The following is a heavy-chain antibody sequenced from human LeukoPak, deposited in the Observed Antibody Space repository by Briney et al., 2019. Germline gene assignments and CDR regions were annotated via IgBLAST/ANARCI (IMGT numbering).Heavy chain of an antibody. J-gene: IGHJ4*02. Sequence: GGSLRLSCAASGFTFSSYWMSWVRQAPGKGLEWVANIKQDGSEKYYVDSVKGRFTISRDNAKNSLYLQMNSLRAKDTAVHYCARRLFGVVTYYFDYWGQGTLVTVSS. CDR3: ARRLFGVVTYYFDY. D-gene: IGHD3-3*01. CDR2: IKQDGSEK. CDR1: GFTFSSYW. V-gene: IGHV3-7*01.